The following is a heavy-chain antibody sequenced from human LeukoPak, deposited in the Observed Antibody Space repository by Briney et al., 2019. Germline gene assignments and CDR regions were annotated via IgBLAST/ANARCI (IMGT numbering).Heavy chain of an antibody. CDR2: INHSGST. V-gene: IGHV4-34*01. Sequence: PSETLSLTCAVYVGSFSGYYWSWIRQPPGKGLEWIGQINHSGSTNYNPSRKSRVTISVDTSKNQFSLKLSSVTAADTAVYYCASSLTGYYTHFDYWGQGTLVTVSS. D-gene: IGHD3-9*01. CDR3: ASSLTGYYTHFDY. CDR1: VGSFSGYY. J-gene: IGHJ4*02.